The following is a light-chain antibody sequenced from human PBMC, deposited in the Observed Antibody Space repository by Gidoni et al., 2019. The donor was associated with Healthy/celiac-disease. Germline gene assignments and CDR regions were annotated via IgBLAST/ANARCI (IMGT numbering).Light chain of an antibody. CDR3: QQSYSTPPYT. CDR2: AAS. Sequence: DSQMTQSPSSLSASVGDRVTITCRASQSISSYLNWYQQKPGKAPKLLIYAASSLQSGVPSRFSGSGSGTDFTLTISSLQHEDFATYYCQQSYSTPPYTFGQGTKLEIK. CDR1: QSISSY. J-gene: IGKJ2*01. V-gene: IGKV1-39*01.